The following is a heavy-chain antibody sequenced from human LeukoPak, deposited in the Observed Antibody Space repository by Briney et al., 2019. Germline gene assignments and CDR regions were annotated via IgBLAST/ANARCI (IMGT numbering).Heavy chain of an antibody. CDR2: ISYDGSNK. CDR3: VRDSYSGSDTAPDY. J-gene: IGHJ4*02. V-gene: IGHV3-30-3*01. Sequence: RGSLRLSCAASGFTFSSYAMHWVRQAPGKGLEWVAVISYDGSNKYYADSVKGRFTISRDNAKNSLYLQMNSLRAEDTAVYYCVRDSYSGSDTAPDYWGQGTLVTVSS. D-gene: IGHD5-12*01. CDR1: GFTFSSYA.